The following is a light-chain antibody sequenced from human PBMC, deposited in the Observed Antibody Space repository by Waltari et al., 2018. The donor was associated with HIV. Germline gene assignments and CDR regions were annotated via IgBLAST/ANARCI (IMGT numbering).Light chain of an antibody. Sequence: QSVLTQPPSASGTPGQRVTVSCSGSSSNIGSNTVTWFQQLPGTAPKLLIYSNTQRPSGVPDRFSGSKSGTSASLAITGLQSEDEAHYYCAAWDDSLNGWVFGGGTTLTVL. CDR3: AAWDDSLNGWV. J-gene: IGLJ3*02. CDR1: SSNIGSNT. V-gene: IGLV1-44*01. CDR2: SNT.